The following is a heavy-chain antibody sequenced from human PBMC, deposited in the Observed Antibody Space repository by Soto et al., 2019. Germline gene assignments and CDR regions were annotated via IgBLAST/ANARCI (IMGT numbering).Heavy chain of an antibody. Sequence: GGSLRRSCVGSGISFGSRAMSCVRQAPGEGRERGSTIPVRGGDAKYAHPVRGRFATSRDNPKKTLYRQMSSLTAEDSPITYCARGSTDSSTGSRIFDFWGREPWSPSPQ. CDR3: ARGSTDSSTGSRIFDF. CDR1: GISFGSRA. J-gene: IGHJ4*02. CDR2: IPVRGGDA. V-gene: IGHV3-23*01. D-gene: IGHD3-10*01.